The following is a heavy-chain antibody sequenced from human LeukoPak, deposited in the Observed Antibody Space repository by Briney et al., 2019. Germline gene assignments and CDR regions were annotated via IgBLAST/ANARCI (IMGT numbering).Heavy chain of an antibody. CDR3: ARDPGANDVHAFDI. J-gene: IGHJ3*02. CDR2: INPNSGGT. Sequence: ASVKVSCKASGYTFTGYYMHWVRQAPGQGLEWMGWINPNSGGTNYAQKFQGRVTMTRDTSISTVYMELSSLRSEDTAVYYCARDPGANDVHAFDIWGQGTMVTVSS. D-gene: IGHD4/OR15-4a*01. CDR1: GYTFTGYY. V-gene: IGHV1-2*02.